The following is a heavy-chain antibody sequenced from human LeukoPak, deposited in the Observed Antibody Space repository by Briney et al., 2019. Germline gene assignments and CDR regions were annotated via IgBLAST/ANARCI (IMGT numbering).Heavy chain of an antibody. V-gene: IGHV6-1*01. CDR3: ARGELLSAWGLNWYFDL. D-gene: IGHD1-26*01. CDR1: GDSVSSNSAA. J-gene: IGHJ2*01. Sequence: SQTLSFTCAISGDSVSSNSAAWNWIRQSPSRGLEWLGRTYYRSKWYNDYAVSVKSRITINPDTSKNQFSLQLNSVTPEDTAVYYCARGELLSAWGLNWYFDLWGRGTLVTVSS. CDR2: TYYRSKWYN.